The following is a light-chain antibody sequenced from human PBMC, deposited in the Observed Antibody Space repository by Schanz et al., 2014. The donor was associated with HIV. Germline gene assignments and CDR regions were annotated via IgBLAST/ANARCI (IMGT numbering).Light chain of an antibody. V-gene: IGKV3-15*01. Sequence: EIVMTQSPATLSVSPGERATLSCRASQSVSSNLAWYQQKPGQAPRLLIYGASTRATGIPARFSGSGSGTDFTLTISRLEPEDFAVYYCQQYHDWPPITFGQGTKVEIK. CDR3: QQYHDWPPIT. CDR1: QSVSSN. J-gene: IGKJ1*01. CDR2: GAS.